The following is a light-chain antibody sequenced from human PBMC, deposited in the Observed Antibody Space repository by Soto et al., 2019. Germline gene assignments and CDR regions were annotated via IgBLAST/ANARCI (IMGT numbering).Light chain of an antibody. J-gene: IGKJ2*01. CDR3: QQFGSSIPHT. V-gene: IGKV3-20*01. CDR2: GAS. Sequence: EILLTQSPGTLSLSPGERATISCRASQVIGSRYLAWYHQKSGQAPRLLIYGASSRATGIPDRSSGSGSGTDFTLTISRLEPEDFGVYYCQQFGSSIPHTFGQGTKVDIK. CDR1: QVIGSRY.